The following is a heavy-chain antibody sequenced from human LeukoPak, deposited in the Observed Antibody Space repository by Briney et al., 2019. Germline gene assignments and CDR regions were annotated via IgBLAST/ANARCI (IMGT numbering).Heavy chain of an antibody. Sequence: PGGSLRLSCSASGFTFSSYAMHWVRQAPGKGLEWVAGISHDGNDKYSADFVEGRFTISRDTSNNTLYLQMSSLTTEDTAVYYCAKAQGTLVNFYAYGMDVWGHGTTVTVSS. CDR3: AKAQGTLVNFYAYGMDV. CDR2: ISHDGNDK. CDR1: GFTFSSYA. J-gene: IGHJ6*02. V-gene: IGHV3-30*04. D-gene: IGHD3-22*01.